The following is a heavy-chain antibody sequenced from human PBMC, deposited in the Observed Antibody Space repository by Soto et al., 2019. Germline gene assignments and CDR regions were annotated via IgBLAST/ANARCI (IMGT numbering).Heavy chain of an antibody. Sequence: SETLSLTCTVSGDSISSHHWSWIRQSPGKGLEWIGFSYNKGTTYYNPSLNSRVTISADTSRNQFSLRLTSVTAADTALYYCARAVVPATCCAFDVWGQGTVVTVSS. CDR3: ARAVVPATCCAFDV. J-gene: IGHJ3*01. V-gene: IGHV4-59*11. D-gene: IGHD1-26*01. CDR1: GDSISSHH. CDR2: SYNKGTT.